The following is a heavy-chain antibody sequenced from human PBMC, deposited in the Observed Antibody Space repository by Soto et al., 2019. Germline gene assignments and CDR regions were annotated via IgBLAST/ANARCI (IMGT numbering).Heavy chain of an antibody. CDR1: GGSFSGYY. Sequence: SLTCAVYGGSFSGYYWSCIRQPPGKGLEWIGEINHSGSTNYNPSLKSRVTISVDTSKNQFSLKLSSVTAADTAVYYCARGGTDIVLMVYAIYGMDVWGQGTTVTVSS. J-gene: IGHJ6*02. D-gene: IGHD2-8*01. CDR2: INHSGST. V-gene: IGHV4-34*01. CDR3: ARGGTDIVLMVYAIYGMDV.